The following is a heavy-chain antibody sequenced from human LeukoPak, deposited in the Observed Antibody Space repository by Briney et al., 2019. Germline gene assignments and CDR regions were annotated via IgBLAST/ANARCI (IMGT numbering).Heavy chain of an antibody. Sequence: GGSLRLSCAASGFTFTSYSMNWVRQAPGKGLEWVGRIKRRADGGTADYAAPVEGRFTISRGDSKNTLYLQMNSLKTEDTAVYYCATGNWGPYWGQGTLVTVSS. J-gene: IGHJ4*02. CDR2: IKRRADGGTA. CDR3: ATGNWGPY. D-gene: IGHD7-27*01. V-gene: IGHV3-15*07. CDR1: GFTFTSYS.